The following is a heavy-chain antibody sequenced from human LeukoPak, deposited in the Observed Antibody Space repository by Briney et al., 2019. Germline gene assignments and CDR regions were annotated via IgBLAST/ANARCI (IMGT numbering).Heavy chain of an antibody. CDR3: AKDAGSGSYYYYYYYYMDV. CDR1: GFTFSNYG. Sequence: GGSLRLSCAASGFTFSNYGMHWVRQAPGKGLEWVAFIRYDGSNKYYADSVKGRFTISRDNSKNTLYLQMNSLRAEDTAVYYCAKDAGSGSYYYYYYYYMDVWGKGTTVTISS. CDR2: IRYDGSNK. V-gene: IGHV3-30*02. D-gene: IGHD3-10*01. J-gene: IGHJ6*03.